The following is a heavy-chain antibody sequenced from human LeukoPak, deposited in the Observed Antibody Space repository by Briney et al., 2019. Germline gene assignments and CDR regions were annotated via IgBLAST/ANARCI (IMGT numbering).Heavy chain of an antibody. V-gene: IGHV3-48*03. CDR1: GFTFSLYE. D-gene: IGHD2-21*02. J-gene: IGHJ4*02. Sequence: GGSLRLSCAASGFTFSLYEVNWVRQAPGKGLEWISYISRSGGTIYYADSVKGRFTISRDNSKNTLYLQMNSLRAEDTAVYYCARDPYPLHCGGDCYYFDYWGQGTLVTVSS. CDR2: ISRSGGTI. CDR3: ARDPYPLHCGGDCYYFDY.